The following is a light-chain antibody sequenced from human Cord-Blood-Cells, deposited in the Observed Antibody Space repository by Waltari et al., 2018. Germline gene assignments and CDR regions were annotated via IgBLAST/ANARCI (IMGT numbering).Light chain of an antibody. J-gene: IGKJ2*01. CDR2: DAS. CDR3: QQRSNWPPYT. CDR1: QSVSSN. V-gene: IGKV3-11*01. Sequence: EIVLTQSPATLSLSPGERATLSCRAGQSVSSNLAWYQQKPGQAPRLLIYDASNRATGIPARFSGSGSGTDFTLTISSLEPEDFAVYYCQQRSNWPPYTFGQGTKLEIK.